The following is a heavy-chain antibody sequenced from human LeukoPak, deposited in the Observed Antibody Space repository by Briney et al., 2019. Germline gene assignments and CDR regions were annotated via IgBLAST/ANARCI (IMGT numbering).Heavy chain of an antibody. Sequence: SGTLSLTCAVYGGSFSGYYWSWIRQPPGKGLEWIGEINHSGSTNYNPSLKSRVTISVDTSKNQFSLKLSSVTAADTAVYYCARVSSGWSDAFDIWGQGTMVTVSS. CDR1: GGSFSGYY. CDR3: ARVSSGWSDAFDI. CDR2: INHSGST. D-gene: IGHD6-19*01. J-gene: IGHJ3*02. V-gene: IGHV4-34*01.